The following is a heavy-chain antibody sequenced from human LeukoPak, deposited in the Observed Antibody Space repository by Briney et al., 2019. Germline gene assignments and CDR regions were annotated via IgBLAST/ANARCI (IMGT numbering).Heavy chain of an antibody. Sequence: PSETLSLTCTVSGGSISSYYWSWIRQPPGKGLEWIGYIYYSGSTNYNPSLKSRVTISVDTSKNQFSLKLSSVTAADTAVYYCARAVKDYYYMDVWGKGTTVTVSS. CDR3: ARAVKDYYYMDV. CDR2: IYYSGST. J-gene: IGHJ6*03. CDR1: GGSISSYY. V-gene: IGHV4-59*01.